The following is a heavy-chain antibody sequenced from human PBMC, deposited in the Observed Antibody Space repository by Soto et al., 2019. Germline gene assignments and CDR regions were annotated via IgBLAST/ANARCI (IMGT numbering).Heavy chain of an antibody. CDR1: GFTFRSNR. CDR2: IDTDGGGT. Sequence: DVQLVESGGGLVQPGGSLRVSWAPSGFTFRSNRITWVGQAPGKGLEWVSRIDTDGGGTSYADSVKGRFTISTDNAENTVYLQMNGLRVEDTAVYYCATVFDVWGQGTLVTVSS. D-gene: IGHD4-17*01. CDR3: ATVFDV. V-gene: IGHV3-74*01. J-gene: IGHJ4*02.